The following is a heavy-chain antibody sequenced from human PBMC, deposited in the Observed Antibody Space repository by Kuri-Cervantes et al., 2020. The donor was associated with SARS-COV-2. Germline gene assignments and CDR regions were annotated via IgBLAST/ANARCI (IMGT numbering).Heavy chain of an antibody. D-gene: IGHD5-18*01. CDR3: ARDRNPYSYGPLFDY. J-gene: IGHJ4*02. V-gene: IGHV1-18*04. CDR2: ISAYSGNT. Sequence: ASVKVSCKASGYTFTIYGISWVRQAPGQGLEWMGWISAYSGNTNYAQKLQDRVTMTTDTSTSTAYMELRSLRSDDTAVYYCARDRNPYSYGPLFDYWGQGTLVTVSS. CDR1: GYTFTIYG.